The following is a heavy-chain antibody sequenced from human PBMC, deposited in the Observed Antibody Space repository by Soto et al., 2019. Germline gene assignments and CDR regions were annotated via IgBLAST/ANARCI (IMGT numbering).Heavy chain of an antibody. V-gene: IGHV3-30-3*01. J-gene: IGHJ4*02. Sequence: QVQLVESGGGVVQPGKSLRLSCAASGFTLSDFAMHWVRQAPGKGLEWVAVISYDGSKKYFADSVKGRFTISRDNSNNTLYLQMNSLRPDDTAVYHCASPVGDVDPYFDYWGPGTLVTVSS. CDR2: ISYDGSKK. CDR3: ASPVGDVDPYFDY. CDR1: GFTLSDFA. D-gene: IGHD4-17*01.